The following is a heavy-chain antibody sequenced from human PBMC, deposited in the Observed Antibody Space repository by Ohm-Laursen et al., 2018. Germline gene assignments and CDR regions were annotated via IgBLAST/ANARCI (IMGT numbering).Heavy chain of an antibody. Sequence: SLRLSCTASGFTFSSYAMSWVRQAPGKGLEWVSVIHSGGNTYYVDSVKGRFTISRDNSKNTLYLQMNSLRAEDTAVYYCAREGIAVAGTSYYYYGMDVWGQGTTVTVSS. CDR2: IHSGGNT. V-gene: IGHV3-23*03. CDR3: AREGIAVAGTSYYYYGMDV. J-gene: IGHJ6*02. CDR1: GFTFSSYA. D-gene: IGHD6-19*01.